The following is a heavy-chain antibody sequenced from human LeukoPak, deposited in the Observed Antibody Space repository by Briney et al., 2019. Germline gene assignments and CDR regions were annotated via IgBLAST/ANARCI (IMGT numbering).Heavy chain of an antibody. D-gene: IGHD2-2*01. CDR1: GFTFSSYS. V-gene: IGHV3-48*01. J-gene: IGHJ4*02. CDR2: ISSSSSII. Sequence: PGGSLRLSCAASGFTFSSYSMNWVRQAPRKGLEWVSHISSSSSIIYYADSVKGRFTISRDNAKNSLYLQVNSLRAEDTAVYYCARDFGGIGYCSSTSCFPLDYWGQGTLVTVSS. CDR3: ARDFGGIGYCSSTSCFPLDY.